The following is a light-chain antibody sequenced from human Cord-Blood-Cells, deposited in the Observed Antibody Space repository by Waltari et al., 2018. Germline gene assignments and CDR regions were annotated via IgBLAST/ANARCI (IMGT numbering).Light chain of an antibody. Sequence: QSALTQPPSASGSPGQSVTISCTGTSSDVGGYNYVSWYQQHPGKAPKLMIYEVSKRPSGVPARSAGSKSSKTASLTVSGLQAEDEADYYCSSYAGSNNLVIGGGTRLTVL. CDR1: SSDVGGYNY. CDR2: EVS. CDR3: SSYAGSNNLV. V-gene: IGLV2-8*01. J-gene: IGLJ2*01.